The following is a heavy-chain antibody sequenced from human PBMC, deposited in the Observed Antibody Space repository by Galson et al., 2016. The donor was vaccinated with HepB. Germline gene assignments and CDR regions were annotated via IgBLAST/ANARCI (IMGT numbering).Heavy chain of an antibody. CDR1: DFTVSSNY. CDR3: VRDLVGGRKGDDY. J-gene: IGHJ4*02. Sequence: SLRLSCAASDFTVSSNYMSWVRQAPEKGLEWVSVIDPGGDTYYAGSVKGRFTISRDNARNTLYLQMDSLRAEDTAVYYCVRDLVGGRKGDDYWGQGTLVTVSS. V-gene: IGHV3-53*01. CDR2: IDPGGDT. D-gene: IGHD2-21*01.